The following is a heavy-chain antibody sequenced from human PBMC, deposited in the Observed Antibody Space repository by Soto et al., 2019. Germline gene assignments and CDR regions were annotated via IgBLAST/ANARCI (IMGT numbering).Heavy chain of an antibody. Sequence: PGGSLRLSCAASGFTFSSYSMNWVRQAPGKGLEWVSSISSSSSYIYYADSVKGRFTISRDNAKNSLYLQMNSLRAEDTAVYYCAREQVLTYPDAFDIWGQGTMVTVSS. J-gene: IGHJ3*02. V-gene: IGHV3-21*01. D-gene: IGHD3-16*01. CDR2: ISSSSSYI. CDR3: AREQVLTYPDAFDI. CDR1: GFTFSSYS.